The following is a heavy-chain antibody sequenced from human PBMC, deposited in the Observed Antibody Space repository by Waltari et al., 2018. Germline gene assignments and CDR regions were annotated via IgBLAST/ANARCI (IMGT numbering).Heavy chain of an antibody. Sequence: QVQLVQSGAAVKKPGSSVKVSCKASGGPFSSYAISWVRQAPGQGLEWMGGIIPIFGTANYAQKFQGRVTITADKSTSTAYMELSSLRSEDTAVYYCARSPSITGFLEGRRPFDYWGQGTLVTVSS. CDR3: ARSPSITGFLEGRRPFDY. CDR2: IIPIFGTA. V-gene: IGHV1-69*14. CDR1: GGPFSSYA. D-gene: IGHD3-3*01. J-gene: IGHJ4*02.